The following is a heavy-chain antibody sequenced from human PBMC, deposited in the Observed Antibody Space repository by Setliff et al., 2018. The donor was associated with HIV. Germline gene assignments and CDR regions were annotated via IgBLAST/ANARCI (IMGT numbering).Heavy chain of an antibody. Sequence: PGGSLRLSCAASGFTFNRNCMSWVRQVPGKGLEWVATIKQDESERHYVDAVKGRFTISRDDAKNSLYLQMNSLRVEDTAVYYCARGDTTPIYPNYMDVWGKGTTVTVSS. V-gene: IGHV3-7*04. D-gene: IGHD1-1*01. CDR1: GFTFNRNC. J-gene: IGHJ6*03. CDR2: IKQDESER. CDR3: ARGDTTPIYPNYMDV.